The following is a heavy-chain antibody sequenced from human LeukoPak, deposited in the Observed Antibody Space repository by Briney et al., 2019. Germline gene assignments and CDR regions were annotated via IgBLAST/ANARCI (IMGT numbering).Heavy chain of an antibody. Sequence: PGGSLRLSCAASGFTFSSYAMNWVRQAPGKGLEWVSGISGNGGSTYYADSVEGRFTISRDNSKNTLYLQMNSLRAEDTAVYYCAKGDTVATKPAFDIWGQGTMVTVSS. CDR3: AKGDTVATKPAFDI. CDR2: ISGNGGST. J-gene: IGHJ3*02. V-gene: IGHV3-23*01. D-gene: IGHD5-12*01. CDR1: GFTFSSYA.